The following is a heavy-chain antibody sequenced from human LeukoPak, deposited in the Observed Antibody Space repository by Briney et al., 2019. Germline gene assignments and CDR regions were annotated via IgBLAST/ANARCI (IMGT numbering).Heavy chain of an antibody. CDR2: IYYSGST. J-gene: IGHJ4*02. V-gene: IGHV4-39*01. D-gene: IGHD1-1*01. Sequence: SKALSLTCTVSGGSISSSYYYWGWIRPPPGKELEWIGTIYYSGSTYYNPSLKSRVTISVDTSKNQFSLKLSSVTAPDTAVYYCARHEDRNWYFDHWGQGTLVTVSS. CDR1: GGSISSSYYY. CDR3: ARHEDRNWYFDH.